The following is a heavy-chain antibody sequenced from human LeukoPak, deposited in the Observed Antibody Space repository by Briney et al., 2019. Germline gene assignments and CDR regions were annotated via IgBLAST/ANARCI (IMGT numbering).Heavy chain of an antibody. CDR2: ITCSGGGT. V-gene: IGHV3-23*01. Sequence: GGSLRLSCAASGFTFTTYAMNWVRQAPGKGLVWVSSITCSGGGTYYADSVKGRFTISRDNSKNTLYLQMNGLRAEDTAVYYCAKGSLTVAGTVDSWGQGTLVTVSS. J-gene: IGHJ4*02. D-gene: IGHD6-19*01. CDR1: GFTFTTYA. CDR3: AKGSLTVAGTVDS.